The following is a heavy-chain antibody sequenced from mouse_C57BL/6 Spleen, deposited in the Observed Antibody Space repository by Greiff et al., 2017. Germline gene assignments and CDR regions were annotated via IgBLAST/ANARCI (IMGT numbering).Heavy chain of an antibody. CDR2: INPSSGYT. CDR1: VYTFTSYW. D-gene: IGHD2-4*01. V-gene: IGHV1-7*01. Sequence: VQLQQSGAELAKPGASVKLSCKASVYTFTSYWMHWVKQRPGQGLAWIGYINPSSGYTKYNQKFKDKATLTADKSSSTAYMQLSSLTYEDSAVYYCARTYDYDEAWFAYWGQGTLVTVSA. J-gene: IGHJ3*01. CDR3: ARTYDYDEAWFAY.